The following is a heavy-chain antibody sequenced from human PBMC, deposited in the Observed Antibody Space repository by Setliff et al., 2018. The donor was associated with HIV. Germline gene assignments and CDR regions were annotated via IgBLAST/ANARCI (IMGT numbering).Heavy chain of an antibody. CDR2: MNHKSGNT. D-gene: IGHD1-26*01. V-gene: IGHV1-8*02. Sequence: GASVKVSCKASGYTFINYDICWVRQAAGQGLEWVGWMNHKSGNTGHAQKFQGRVTLTSDTPISTAYMVLSSLKSEDTAVYYCARDGSGSYHAPYYFDFWGQGTLVTVSS. CDR1: GYTFINYD. J-gene: IGHJ4*02. CDR3: ARDGSGSYHAPYYFDF.